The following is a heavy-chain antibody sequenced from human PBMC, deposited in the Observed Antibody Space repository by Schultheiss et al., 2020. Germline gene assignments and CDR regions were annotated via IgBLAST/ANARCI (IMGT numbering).Heavy chain of an antibody. D-gene: IGHD2-15*01. J-gene: IGHJ4*02. CDR3: ARGGWRIGGYCSGGSCNFDY. CDR1: GFTFSSYA. Sequence: GGSLRLSCAASGFTFSSYAMFWVRQAPGKGLDWVSSISSSSSYIYYADSVKGRFTISRDNAKNSLYLQMNSLRAEDTAVYYCARGGWRIGGYCSGGSCNFDYWGQGTLVTVSS. CDR2: ISSSSSYI. V-gene: IGHV3-21*01.